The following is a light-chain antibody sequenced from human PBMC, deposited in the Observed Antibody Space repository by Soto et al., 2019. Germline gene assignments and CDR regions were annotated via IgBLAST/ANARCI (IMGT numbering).Light chain of an antibody. CDR1: SSDVGGYEY. V-gene: IGLV2-14*01. Sequence: QSALTQLASVSGSPGQSITISCTGTSSDVGGYEYVSWYQQHPGKAPKLMIYEVTNRPSGVSNRFSGSKSGNTASLTISGLQTEDEADYYCSSYTSINTFVFGTGTKVTVL. J-gene: IGLJ1*01. CDR3: SSYTSINTFV. CDR2: EVT.